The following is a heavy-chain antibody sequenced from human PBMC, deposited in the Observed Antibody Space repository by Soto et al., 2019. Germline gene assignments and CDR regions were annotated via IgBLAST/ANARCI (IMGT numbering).Heavy chain of an antibody. CDR3: GSQWTSVLTLAYFDY. Sequence: KSSETLSLTCTVPGGSVSSSNYYWGWICQCTGKGLEWIGIVYSRGRSYSKSSVKSRVTTSVDTSKIQFSQNLNSMTAADTAVYYCGSQWTSVLTLAYFDYWGPGALVTVSS. CDR2: VYSRGRS. V-gene: IGHV4-39*01. J-gene: IGHJ4*02. D-gene: IGHD2-8*01. CDR1: GGSVSSSNYY.